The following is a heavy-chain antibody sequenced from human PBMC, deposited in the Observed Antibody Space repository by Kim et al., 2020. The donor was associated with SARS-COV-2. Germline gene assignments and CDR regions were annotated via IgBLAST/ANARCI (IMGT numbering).Heavy chain of an antibody. CDR3: ARESGGGYDWRGRYDYYMDV. D-gene: IGHD5-12*01. CDR2: IYHSGST. J-gene: IGHJ6*03. V-gene: IGHV4-30-2*01. Sequence: SETLSLTCAVSGGSISSGGYSWSWIRQPPGKGLEWIGYIYHSGSTYYNPSLKSRVTISVDRSKNQFSLKLSSVTAADTAVYYCARESGGGYDWRGRYDYYMDVWGKGTTVTVSS. CDR1: GGSISSGGYS.